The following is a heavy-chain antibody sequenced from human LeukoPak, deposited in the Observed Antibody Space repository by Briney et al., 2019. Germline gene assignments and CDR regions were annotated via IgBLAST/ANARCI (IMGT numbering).Heavy chain of an antibody. V-gene: IGHV1-2*02. CDR2: INPNSGAT. D-gene: IGHD1-26*01. CDR1: EFTFSAYY. J-gene: IGHJ6*02. CDR3: AREGGRHYNGMDV. Sequence: GASVKVSCKASEFTFSAYYLHWVRQAPGQGLEWMGWINPNSGATNYAQKFQGRASMTRDTSISTAYMELSRLRSDDTAVYYCAREGGRHYNGMDVWGQGTTVTVSS.